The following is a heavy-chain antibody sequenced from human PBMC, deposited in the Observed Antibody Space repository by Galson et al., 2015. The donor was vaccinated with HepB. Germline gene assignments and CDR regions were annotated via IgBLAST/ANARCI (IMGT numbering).Heavy chain of an antibody. CDR2: VSSDGNKK. CDR3: ARGGVYATGPDDAFHV. CDR1: GVAFNRYT. V-gene: IGHV3-30*03. J-gene: IGHJ3*01. D-gene: IGHD3-10*01. Sequence: SLRLSCAASGVAFNRYTTHWVRQAPRKGLEWVAGVSSDGNKKYSLDSVKGRFTVSKDESEKTIYLHMNSLQVEDTAVYFCARGGVYATGPDDAFHVWGQGTMVTVSS.